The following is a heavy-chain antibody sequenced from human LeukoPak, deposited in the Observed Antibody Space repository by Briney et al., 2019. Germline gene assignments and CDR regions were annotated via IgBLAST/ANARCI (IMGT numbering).Heavy chain of an antibody. CDR1: GFTFSSYW. CDR3: ARPPESNGYYPLHPFEY. V-gene: IGHV3-74*01. D-gene: IGHD3-22*01. Sequence: GGSLRLSCAASGFTFSSYWMHWLRQVPGKGLLWVARINSDGSSTRYADSVKGRFTISRDNANNTLYLQMNSLRADDTAMYYCARPPESNGYYPLHPFEYWGQGTLVTVSS. CDR2: INSDGSST. J-gene: IGHJ4*02.